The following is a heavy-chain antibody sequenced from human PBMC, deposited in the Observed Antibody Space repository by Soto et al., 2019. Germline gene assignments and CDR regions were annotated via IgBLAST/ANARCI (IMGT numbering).Heavy chain of an antibody. J-gene: IGHJ6*02. V-gene: IGHV4-31*03. CDR2: IYYSGST. D-gene: IGHD5-12*01. CDR3: AIVWLPRNYYYGMVV. Sequence: TLSLTCTVSGGSISSGGYYWSWIRQHPGKGLEWIGYIYYSGSTYYNPFLKSRVTISVDTSKNQFSLKLSSVTAADTAVYYCAIVWLPRNYYYGMVVSGQGTTVTLSS. CDR1: GGSISSGGYY.